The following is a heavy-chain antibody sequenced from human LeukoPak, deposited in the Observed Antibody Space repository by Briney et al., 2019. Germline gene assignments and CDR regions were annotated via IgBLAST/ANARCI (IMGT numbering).Heavy chain of an antibody. CDR3: ARHFLSSYYYYYYMDV. CDR2: IYPGDSDT. V-gene: IGHV5-51*01. J-gene: IGHJ6*03. D-gene: IGHD2-2*01. CDR1: GYSFTSYW. Sequence: GESLKISCKGSGYSFTSYWIGWVRQMPGKCLEWMGIIYPGDSDTRYSPSFQGQVTISADKSISTAYLQWSSLKATDTAMYYCARHFLSSYYYYYYMDVWGKGTTVTVSS.